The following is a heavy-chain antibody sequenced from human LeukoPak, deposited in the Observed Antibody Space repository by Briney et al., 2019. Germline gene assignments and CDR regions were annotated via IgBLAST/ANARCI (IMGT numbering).Heavy chain of an antibody. CDR3: ARHTSALSHDF. J-gene: IGHJ4*02. Sequence: ESLKISCQGSGYSFDNYWIAWVRQMPGKGLELMGVIYPADSDTKYSPSLQGQVTISADKSINTAYMQWSSLKASDTAIYYCARHTSALSHDFWGQGTLVTVSS. CDR2: IYPADSDT. CDR1: GYSFDNYW. V-gene: IGHV5-51*01. D-gene: IGHD3-10*01.